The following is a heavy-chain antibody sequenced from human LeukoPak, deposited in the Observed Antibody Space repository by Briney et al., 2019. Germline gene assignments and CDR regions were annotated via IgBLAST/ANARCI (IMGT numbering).Heavy chain of an antibody. J-gene: IGHJ4*02. Sequence: ASVKVSCEASGYTFTAYGISWVRQAPGQGLEWMGWISAYNGNTYYTHKLQGRVTMTRDMSTTTVYMDLSSLKSEDTAVYYCARAGSSGDYQAGSFEYWGQGTLVTVSS. CDR2: ISAYNGNT. D-gene: IGHD1-26*01. V-gene: IGHV1-18*01. CDR3: ARAGSSGDYQAGSFEY. CDR1: GYTFTAYG.